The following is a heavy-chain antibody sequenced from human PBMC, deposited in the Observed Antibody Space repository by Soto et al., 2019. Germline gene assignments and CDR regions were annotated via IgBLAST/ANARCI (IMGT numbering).Heavy chain of an antibody. CDR2: ISGSGGTI. J-gene: IGHJ4*02. CDR3: ARETGLRSSGWSYDFDF. CDR1: GFTLSSYS. V-gene: IGHV3-48*02. D-gene: IGHD6-19*01. Sequence: EVQLVESGGGMVQPGGSLRVSCAASGFTLSSYSMHWVRQAPGKGLEWVSYISGSGGTIYYADSVKGRLTISRDNAKNSLSVQMNSPRDEDTAVYFCARETGLRSSGWSYDFDFWGQGPRVTVSS.